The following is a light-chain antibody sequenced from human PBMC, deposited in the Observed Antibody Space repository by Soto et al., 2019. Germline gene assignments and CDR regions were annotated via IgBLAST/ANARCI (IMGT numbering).Light chain of an antibody. Sequence: EIVLTQSPATLSLSPGERATLSCRASQSVSSSLVWYQQKPGQAPRLLIYDTSNRATGIPARFSGSGSGTVFTLTISSLEPEDFAIYYCQQRSNWPSTFGQGTRLQIK. J-gene: IGKJ5*01. CDR1: QSVSSS. CDR2: DTS. V-gene: IGKV3-11*01. CDR3: QQRSNWPST.